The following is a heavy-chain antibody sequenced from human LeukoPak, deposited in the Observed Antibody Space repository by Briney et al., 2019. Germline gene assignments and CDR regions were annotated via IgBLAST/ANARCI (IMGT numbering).Heavy chain of an antibody. J-gene: IGHJ4*02. CDR1: GGSISTNSYF. Sequence: SETLSLTCTVSGGSISTNSYFWAWIRQPPGKGPEWIGSIFYRGSTYYNPSLRSRVTISVDTSKNQFSLKLSSVTAADTAVYYCARDTVALTTDYWGQGTLVTVSS. D-gene: IGHD6-19*01. V-gene: IGHV4-39*02. CDR3: ARDTVALTTDY. CDR2: IFYRGST.